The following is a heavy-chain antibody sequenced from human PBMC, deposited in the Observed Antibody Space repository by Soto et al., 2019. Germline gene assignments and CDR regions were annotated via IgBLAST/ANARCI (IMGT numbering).Heavy chain of an antibody. CDR2: MNPNSGNT. V-gene: IGHV1-8*01. J-gene: IGHJ6*02. CDR3: ARGIGSSSLYGMDV. Sequence: GASVKVSCKASGYTFTSYDINWVRQATGQGLEWMGWMNPNSGNTGYAQKFQGRVTMTRSTSMSTAHMELSSLRSEDTAVYYCARGIGSSSLYGMDVWGQGTTVTVSS. D-gene: IGHD6-6*01. CDR1: GYTFTSYD.